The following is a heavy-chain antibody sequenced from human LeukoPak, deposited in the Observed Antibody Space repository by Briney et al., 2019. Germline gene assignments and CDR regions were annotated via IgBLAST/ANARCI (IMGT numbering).Heavy chain of an antibody. J-gene: IGHJ5*02. CDR1: GFTVSTYY. D-gene: IGHD6-13*01. CDR3: ARVQKGIAAAGTGGGWFEP. V-gene: IGHV3-53*01. CDR2: IHSGGTT. Sequence: GGSLRLSCAASGFTVSTYYMIWVRQAPGKGLEWVSVIHSGGTTHYADSVKGRFTISRDNSKNTLCLQMNSLRAEDTAVYYCARVQKGIAAAGTGGGWFEPWGQGTLVTVS.